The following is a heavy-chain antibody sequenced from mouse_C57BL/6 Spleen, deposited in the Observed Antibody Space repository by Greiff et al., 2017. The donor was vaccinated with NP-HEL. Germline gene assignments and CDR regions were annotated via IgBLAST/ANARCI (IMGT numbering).Heavy chain of an antibody. CDR2: INPNNGGT. V-gene: IGHV1-26*01. CDR3: ARKGSGDRYLDY. D-gene: IGHD3-2*02. Sequence: EVQLQQSGPELVKPGASVKISCKASGYTFTDYYMNWVKPSHGKSLEWIGDINPNNGGTSYNQKFKGKATLTVDKSSSTAYLELRSLTSEDSAVYDCARKGSGDRYLDYWGQGTTLTVAS. CDR1: GYTFTDYY. J-gene: IGHJ2*01.